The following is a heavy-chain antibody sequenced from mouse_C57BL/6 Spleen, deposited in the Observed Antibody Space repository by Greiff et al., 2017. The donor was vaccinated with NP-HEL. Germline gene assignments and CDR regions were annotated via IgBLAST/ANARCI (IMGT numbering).Heavy chain of an antibody. Sequence: EVQVVESGGGLVKPGGSLKLSCAASGFTFSSYTMSWVRQTPEKRLEWVATISGGGGNTYYPDSVKGRFTISRDNAKNTLYLQMSSLRSEDTALYYCARLYYYGSSYGWFAYWGQGTLVTVSA. J-gene: IGHJ3*01. V-gene: IGHV5-9*01. CDR1: GFTFSSYT. CDR3: ARLYYYGSSYGWFAY. CDR2: ISGGGGNT. D-gene: IGHD1-1*01.